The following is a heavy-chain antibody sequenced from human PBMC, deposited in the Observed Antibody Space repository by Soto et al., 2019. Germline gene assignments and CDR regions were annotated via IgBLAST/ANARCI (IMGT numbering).Heavy chain of an antibody. CDR2: IYSGDST. Sequence: GGSLRLSCAASGFTVSSNYMSWVRQAPGEGLEWVSVIYSGDSTYYADSVKGRFTISRDNSKNTLYLQMNSLRAEDTAVYFCARMGDSSGYSGGFDPWGQGTLVTVSS. CDR3: ARMGDSSGYSGGFDP. V-gene: IGHV3-66*01. CDR1: GFTVSSNY. D-gene: IGHD3-22*01. J-gene: IGHJ5*02.